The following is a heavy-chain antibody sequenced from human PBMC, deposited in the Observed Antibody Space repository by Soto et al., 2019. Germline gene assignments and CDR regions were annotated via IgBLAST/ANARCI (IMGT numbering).Heavy chain of an antibody. J-gene: IGHJ5*02. Sequence: SETLSLTCTVSGGSINNYYWGWIRQPPGKGLEWIGYIYDSGSSHYNPSLESRVTISVDTSKNQFSLKLSSVTAADTAVYYCARDTNPKSEAGWFDPWGQG. CDR2: IYDSGSS. D-gene: IGHD3-3*01. CDR1: GGSINNYY. V-gene: IGHV4-59*12. CDR3: ARDTNPKSEAGWFDP.